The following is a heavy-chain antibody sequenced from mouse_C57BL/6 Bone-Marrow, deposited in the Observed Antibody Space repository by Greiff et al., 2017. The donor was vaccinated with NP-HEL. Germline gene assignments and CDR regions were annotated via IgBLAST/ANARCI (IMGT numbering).Heavy chain of an antibody. D-gene: IGHD1-1*01. J-gene: IGHJ1*03. CDR3: ARPPPYCYGSSYHHWYFEV. Sequence: EVQLQQSGAELVKPGASVKLSCTASGFNFKDYYMHWVKQRTEQGLEWIGRIDPEDGETKYAPKFKGKATITADTSSNTAYLQLSSLTSEDTAVYYCARPPPYCYGSSYHHWYFEVWGTVATVTVAS. CDR2: IDPEDGET. CDR1: GFNFKDYY. V-gene: IGHV14-2*01.